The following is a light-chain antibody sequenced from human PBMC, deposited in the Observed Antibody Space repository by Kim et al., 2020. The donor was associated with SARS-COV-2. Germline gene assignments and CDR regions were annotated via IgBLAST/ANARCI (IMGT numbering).Light chain of an antibody. CDR3: AAWDDSLSGVV. Sequence: GQRAPISGSGSSSNIGSNFVYWYQQLPGTAPKLLIYRNNQRPSGVPDRFSGSKSGTSASLAISGLRSEDEADYSCAAWDDSLSGVVFGGGTQLTVL. CDR1: SSNIGSNF. V-gene: IGLV1-47*01. CDR2: RNN. J-gene: IGLJ2*01.